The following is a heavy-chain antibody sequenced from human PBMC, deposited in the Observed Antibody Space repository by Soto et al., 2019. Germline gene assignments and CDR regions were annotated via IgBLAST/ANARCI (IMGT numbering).Heavy chain of an antibody. Sequence: SETLSLTCTDSGGSISSSSYYWGWIRRPPGKGLEWIGSIYYSGSTYYNPSLKSRVTISVDTSKNQFSLKLSSVTAADTAVYYCARLSSSWSPFDPWGQGTLVTVSS. CDR1: GGSISSSSYY. J-gene: IGHJ5*02. CDR2: IYYSGST. V-gene: IGHV4-39*01. CDR3: ARLSSSWSPFDP. D-gene: IGHD6-13*01.